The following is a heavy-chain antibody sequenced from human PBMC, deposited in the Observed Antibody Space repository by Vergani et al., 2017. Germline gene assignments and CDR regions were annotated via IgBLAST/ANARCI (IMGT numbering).Heavy chain of an antibody. V-gene: IGHV1-69*01. Sequence: QVQLVQSGAEVKKPGSSVKVSCKASGGTFSSYAISWVRQAPGQGLEWMGGIIPIFGTANYAQKFQGRVTITAGESTSTAYMELSSLRSEDTAVYYCARGQSLELRTAVDAFDIWGQGTMVTVSS. CDR1: GGTFSSYA. D-gene: IGHD1-7*01. CDR3: ARGQSLELRTAVDAFDI. J-gene: IGHJ3*02. CDR2: IIPIFGTA.